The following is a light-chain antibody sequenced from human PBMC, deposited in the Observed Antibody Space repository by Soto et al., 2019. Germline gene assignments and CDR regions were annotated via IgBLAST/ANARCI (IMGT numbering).Light chain of an antibody. Sequence: DIQMTQSPSTLSASVGDRVTITCRASQSISSWMAWYQQKPGKATKLLIHKASSLESGVPSRFSGSGSGTEFTLTISSLQPDDFATYYCQQYNSYSFTFGPGTKVDIK. CDR3: QQYNSYSFT. J-gene: IGKJ3*01. CDR1: QSISSW. CDR2: KAS. V-gene: IGKV1-5*03.